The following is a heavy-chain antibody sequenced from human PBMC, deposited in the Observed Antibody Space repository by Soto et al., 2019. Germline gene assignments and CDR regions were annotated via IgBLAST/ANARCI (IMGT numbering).Heavy chain of an antibody. CDR3: ARDKVGDGYNPIGYYIDY. Sequence: ASVKVSCKASGYTFTSYYMHWVRQAPGQGLEWMGIINPSGGSTSYAQKFQGRVTMTRDTSTSTVYMELSSLRSEDTAVYYCARDKVGDGYNPIGYYIDYWGQGTLVTVSS. CDR1: GYTFTSYY. V-gene: IGHV1-46*01. J-gene: IGHJ4*02. D-gene: IGHD1-26*01. CDR2: INPSGGST.